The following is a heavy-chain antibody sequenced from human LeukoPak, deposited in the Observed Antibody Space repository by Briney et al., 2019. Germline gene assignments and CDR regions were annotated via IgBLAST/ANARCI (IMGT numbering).Heavy chain of an antibody. CDR1: GYTFTSYG. CDR3: ARDDPYWYFDL. J-gene: IGHJ2*01. Sequence: ASVTVSCTASGYTFTSYGISWVRQAPGQGLEWMGWISAYNGNTNYAQKLQGRVTMTTDTSTSTAYMELRSLRSDDTAVYYCARDDPYWYFDLWGRGTLVTVSS. CDR2: ISAYNGNT. V-gene: IGHV1-18*01.